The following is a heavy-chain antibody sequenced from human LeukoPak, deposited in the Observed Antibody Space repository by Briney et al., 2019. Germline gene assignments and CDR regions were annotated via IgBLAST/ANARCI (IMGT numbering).Heavy chain of an antibody. CDR1: GYTFTSFA. V-gene: IGHV7-4-1*02. J-gene: IGHJ4*02. CDR3: GRVDQVAARFIVPDY. Sequence: ASVKVSCKASGYTFTSFAMNWVRQAPGQGLEWMGWINTNTGNPTYAQGFTGRFVFSLDTSVSTAYLQISSLKAEDTAVYYCGRVDQVAARFIVPDYWGQGTLVTVSS. D-gene: IGHD6-6*01. CDR2: INTNTGNP.